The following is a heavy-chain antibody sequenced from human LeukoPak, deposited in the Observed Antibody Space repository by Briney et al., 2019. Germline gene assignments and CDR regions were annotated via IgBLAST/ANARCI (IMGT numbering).Heavy chain of an antibody. D-gene: IGHD1-26*01. CDR1: GGSISSSSYY. CDR3: ARHRDSVSLPLDY. CDR2: IYYSGST. J-gene: IGHJ4*02. V-gene: IGHV4-39*01. Sequence: SETLSLTCTASGGSISSSSYYWGWIRQPPGKGLEWIGSIYYSGSTHYDPSLKSRVTISVDTSKNHFSLRLTSVTAADTAVYYCARHRDSVSLPLDYWGQGTLVTVSS.